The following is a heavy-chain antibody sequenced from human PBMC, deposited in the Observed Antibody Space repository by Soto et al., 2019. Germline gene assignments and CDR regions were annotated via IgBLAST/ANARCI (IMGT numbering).Heavy chain of an antibody. CDR2: IWYDGSNK. Sequence: GXSLRLSCAASGFTFSSYGMHWFRQAPGKGLEWVAVIWYDGSNKYYADSVKGRFTISRDNSKNTLYLQMDSLRAEDTAVYYCSRGWSSNFYFDYWGQGTLVTVSS. V-gene: IGHV3-33*01. J-gene: IGHJ4*02. D-gene: IGHD6-13*01. CDR3: SRGWSSNFYFDY. CDR1: GFTFSSYG.